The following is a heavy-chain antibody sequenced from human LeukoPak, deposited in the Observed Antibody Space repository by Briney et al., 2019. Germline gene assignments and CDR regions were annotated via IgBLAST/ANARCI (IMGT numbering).Heavy chain of an antibody. CDR3: ARVPYSTRLYYMDV. J-gene: IGHJ6*03. Sequence: SETLSLTCTVSSGSIISGSFFWGWLRQPPGKGLEWLGNIFYSGSTYYNPSLMSRVTISVDTSKNQFSLKLTSVTAADTAVYYCARVPYSTRLYYMDVWGKGTTVTVSS. CDR2: IFYSGST. D-gene: IGHD6-13*01. V-gene: IGHV4-39*07. CDR1: SGSIISGSFF.